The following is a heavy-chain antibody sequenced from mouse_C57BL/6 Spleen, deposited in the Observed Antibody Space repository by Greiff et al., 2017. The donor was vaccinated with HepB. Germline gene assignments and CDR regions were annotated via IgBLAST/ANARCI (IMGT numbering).Heavy chain of an antibody. CDR1: GYTFTSYW. J-gene: IGHJ2*01. CDR3: ARSYGDIDY. CDR2: IDPSDSYT. Sequence: QVQLQQPGAELVKPGASVKLSCKASGYTFTSYWMQWVKQRPGQGLEWIGEIDPSDSYTNCNQKFKGKATLTVDTPSSTAYMQLSSLTSDDSAVYYCARSYGDIDYWGQGTTLTVSS. V-gene: IGHV1-50*01. D-gene: IGHD1-2*01.